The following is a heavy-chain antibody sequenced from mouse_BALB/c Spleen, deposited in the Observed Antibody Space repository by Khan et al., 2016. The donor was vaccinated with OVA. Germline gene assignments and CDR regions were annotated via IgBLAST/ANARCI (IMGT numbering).Heavy chain of an antibody. CDR1: GYPFSSYW. D-gene: IGHD2-3*01. Sequence: QVPLQQSGTELLEPGASVKISCKATGYPFSSYWIEWSKQRSGHGLEWIGENLPGSDSPNYNERFMGKATFTADTSSNTAYLQLCSLTAEDSAAEYGAGQAGGYYSWFAYWGQGTLVTVSA. CDR2: NLPGSDSP. J-gene: IGHJ3*01. V-gene: IGHV1-9*01. CDR3: AGQAGGYYSWFAY.